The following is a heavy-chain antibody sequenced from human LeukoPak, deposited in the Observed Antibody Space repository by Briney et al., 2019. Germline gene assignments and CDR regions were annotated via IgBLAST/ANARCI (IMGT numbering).Heavy chain of an antibody. J-gene: IGHJ4*02. D-gene: IGHD1-26*01. Sequence: SETLSLTCTVSGGSISSYYWSWIRQPPGKGLEWIGYIYYSGSTNYNPSLKSRVTISVDTSKNQFSLKLSSVTAADTAVYYCARSQLGADYFDYWGQGTLVTVSS. CDR1: GGSISSYY. CDR3: ARSQLGADYFDY. CDR2: IYYSGST. V-gene: IGHV4-59*08.